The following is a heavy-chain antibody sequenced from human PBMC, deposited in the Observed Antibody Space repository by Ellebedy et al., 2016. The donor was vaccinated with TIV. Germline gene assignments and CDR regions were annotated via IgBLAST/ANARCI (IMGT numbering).Heavy chain of an antibody. Sequence: GSLRLXXTVSGGSISSSSYYWSWIRQPPGKGLEWIGYIYYSGSTNYNPSLKSRVTISVDTSKNQFSLKLSSVTAADTAVYYCARRGSSGYYYRYWGQGTLVTVSS. D-gene: IGHD3-22*01. V-gene: IGHV4-61*05. CDR2: IYYSGST. J-gene: IGHJ4*02. CDR1: GGSISSSSYY. CDR3: ARRGSSGYYYRY.